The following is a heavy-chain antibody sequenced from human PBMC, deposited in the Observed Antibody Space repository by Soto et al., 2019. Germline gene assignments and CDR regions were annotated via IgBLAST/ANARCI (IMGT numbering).Heavy chain of an antibody. CDR1: GFTFSYYW. V-gene: IGHV3-74*01. CDR3: ASGDRGAFDL. Sequence: EVQLVESGGGLVQPGESLRLSCAASGFTFSYYWMHWVRQAPGKGLVWVSRVHSDGSSTTYADSVKGRFSISRDNARNTVYLQMTSLRVEDMAVYYCASGDRGAFDLWGQGTVVTVSS. D-gene: IGHD3-10*01. J-gene: IGHJ3*01. CDR2: VHSDGSST.